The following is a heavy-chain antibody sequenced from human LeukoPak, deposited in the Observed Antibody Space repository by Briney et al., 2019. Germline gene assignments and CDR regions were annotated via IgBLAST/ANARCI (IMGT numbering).Heavy chain of an antibody. V-gene: IGHV5-51*01. Sequence: GESLKISCKGTGYNFTTYWIGWVRQMPGKGLEWMGIISPADSDTRYSPSFQGQVTISADKSISTAYLQWSSLKASDTAMYYCARLGNYYDSSGYQEVNWFDPWGQGTLVTVSS. CDR3: ARLGNYYDSSGYQEVNWFDP. J-gene: IGHJ5*02. CDR1: GYNFTTYW. D-gene: IGHD3-22*01. CDR2: ISPADSDT.